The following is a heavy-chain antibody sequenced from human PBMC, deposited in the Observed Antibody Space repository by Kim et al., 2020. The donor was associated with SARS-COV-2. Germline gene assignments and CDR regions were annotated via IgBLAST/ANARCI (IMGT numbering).Heavy chain of an antibody. CDR3: ARDLRGGPGY. D-gene: IGHD2-15*01. Sequence: TIYYADSVKGRFTISRDNAKNSLYRQMNSLRDEDTAVYNCARDLRGGPGYWGPGTLVTVSS. V-gene: IGHV3-48*02. CDR2: TI. J-gene: IGHJ4*02.